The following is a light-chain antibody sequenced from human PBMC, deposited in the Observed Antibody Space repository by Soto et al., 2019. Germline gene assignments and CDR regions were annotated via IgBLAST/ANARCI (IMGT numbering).Light chain of an antibody. CDR1: PSVNNY. V-gene: IGKV3-11*01. J-gene: IGKJ4*01. Sequence: IVLPRSTVTMSLSPFSRSTLSFLASPSVNNYLAWYQQTPGQAPRLLIYDASTRATGIPARFSGSGSGTDFTLTISSLEPEDFAVYYCQKRIDWPLTFGGGTKVDIK. CDR2: DAS. CDR3: QKRIDWPLT.